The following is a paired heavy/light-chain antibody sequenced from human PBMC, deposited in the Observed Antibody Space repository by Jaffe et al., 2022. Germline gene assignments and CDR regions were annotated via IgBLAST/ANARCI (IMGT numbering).Light chain of an antibody. CDR2: DVT. V-gene: IGLV2-11*01. CDR3: CSFAGTSTSLV. J-gene: IGLJ1*01. Sequence: QSALTQPRSVSGSPGQSVTISCTGTSSDVGGFTFVSWYQQHPGKVPKLIIYDVTKRPSGVPDRFSGSKSGNTASLTISGLQAEDEADYYCCSFAGTSTSLVFGIGTKVTVL. CDR1: SSDVGGFTF.
Heavy chain of an antibody. Sequence: QVRLQESGPGLVNPSETLSLTCTVSGGSITNYYWTWIRQPPDMGLEWIGNIYSSGSTNYNPSLMSRVTISLDTSKNQFSLKLTSVTSADTAVYYCARRPYGGFDYWGQGVLVTVSS. J-gene: IGHJ4*02. V-gene: IGHV4-59*01. CDR1: GGSITNYY. CDR2: IYSSGST. D-gene: IGHD3-16*01. CDR3: ARRPYGGFDY.